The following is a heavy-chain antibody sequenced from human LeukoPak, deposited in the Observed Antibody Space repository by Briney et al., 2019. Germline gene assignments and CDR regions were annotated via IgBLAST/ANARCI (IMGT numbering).Heavy chain of an antibody. J-gene: IGHJ4*02. CDR3: ARDGMIPFDY. D-gene: IGHD3-16*01. Sequence: SETLSLTCTVSGGSINSGDYYWSWIRQPPGKGLEWIGYIYYSGSTFYNPSLKSRVTISVDTSKNQFSLKLSSVTAADTAVYYCARDGMIPFDYWGQGTRVTVSS. CDR2: IYYSGST. CDR1: GGSINSGDYY. V-gene: IGHV4-30-4*01.